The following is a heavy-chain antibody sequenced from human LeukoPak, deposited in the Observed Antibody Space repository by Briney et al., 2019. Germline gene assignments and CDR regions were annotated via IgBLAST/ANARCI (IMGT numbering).Heavy chain of an antibody. CDR2: MIPNSGNT. CDR3: ARAEYCSSTSCYTGYYYYMDV. Sequence: WASVKVSCKASGYTFTSYDINWVRQATGQGLEWMGWMIPNSGNTGYAQKFQGRVTITRNTSISTAYMELSSLRSEDTAVYYCARAEYCSSTSCYTGYYYYMDVWGKGTTVTVSS. CDR1: GYTFTSYD. V-gene: IGHV1-8*03. J-gene: IGHJ6*03. D-gene: IGHD2-2*02.